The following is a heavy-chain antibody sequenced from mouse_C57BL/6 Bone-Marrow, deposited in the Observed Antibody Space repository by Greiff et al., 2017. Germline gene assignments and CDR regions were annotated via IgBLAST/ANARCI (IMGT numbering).Heavy chain of an antibody. J-gene: IGHJ2*01. CDR3: TTVWAFHY. V-gene: IGHV14-4*01. CDR1: GFNIKDDY. CDR2: IDPENGDT. Sequence: EVQLVESGAELVRPGASVKLSCTASGFNIKDDYMHWVKQRPEQGLEWIGWIDPENGDTAYASKFQGTATITADTSSNTTYLQLSNLTSEHTAVYYCTTVWAFHYWGQGTTLTVSS.